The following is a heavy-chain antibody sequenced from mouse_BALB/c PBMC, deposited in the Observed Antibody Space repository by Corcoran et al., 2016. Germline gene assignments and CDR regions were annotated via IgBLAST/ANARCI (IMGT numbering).Heavy chain of an antibody. J-gene: IGHJ4*01. V-gene: IGHV1-9*01. D-gene: IGHD1-1*01. CDR1: GYTFSSYW. CDR2: ILPGSGST. Sequence: QVQLQQSGAELMKPGASVKISCKATGYTFSSYWIEWVKQMPGHGLEWIGEILPGSGSTNYNEKFKGKATFTADTSSNTAYMQLSSLTSEDSAVYYCARGGTVVGGYAMDYWGQGTSVTVSS. CDR3: ARGGTVVGGYAMDY.